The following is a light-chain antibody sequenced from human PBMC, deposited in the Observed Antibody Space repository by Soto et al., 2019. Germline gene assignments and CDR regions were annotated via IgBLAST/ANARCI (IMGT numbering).Light chain of an antibody. CDR1: QGISSY. V-gene: IGKV1-8*01. J-gene: IGKJ2*01. CDR3: QQSYNTPRT. CDR2: AAS. Sequence: AIRMTQSPSSLSASTGDRVTITCRASQGISSYLAWYQQKPGKAPKLLIYAASTLQSGVPSRFSGSGSGTDFTLTISSLQREDFATYYCQQSYNTPRTFGQGTKLEI.